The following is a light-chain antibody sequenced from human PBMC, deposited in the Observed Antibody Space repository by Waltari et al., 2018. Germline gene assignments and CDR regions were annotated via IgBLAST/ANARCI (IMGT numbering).Light chain of an antibody. CDR2: EVS. J-gene: IGLJ2*01. V-gene: IGLV2-8*01. Sequence: QSALTQPPSASGSPGQSVTISCTGTSSDVGGYNYVSWYQQHPGKAPKLMIYEVSKRPSGVPDRCSGSKSGNTASLTGSGLQAEDEADYYCSSYEGSNNFVIFGGGTKLTVL. CDR3: SSYEGSNNFVI. CDR1: SSDVGGYNY.